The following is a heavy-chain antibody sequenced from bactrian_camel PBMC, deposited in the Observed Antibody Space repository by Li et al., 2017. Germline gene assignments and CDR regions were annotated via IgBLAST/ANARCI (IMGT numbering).Heavy chain of an antibody. J-gene: IGHJ4*01. CDR2: ILSDGSMT. V-gene: IGHV3-2*01. CDR1: GFTISGDY. D-gene: IGHD1*01. Sequence: VQLVESGGGSVQTGGALTLSCTASGFTISGDYMSWVRQAPGKGLEWVSSILSDGSMTYYADSVKGRFTISRDNAKNTVYLQMNSLRSEDTAVHYCVKPNPDARGGFDHWGQGTQVTVS. CDR3: VKPNPDARGGFDH.